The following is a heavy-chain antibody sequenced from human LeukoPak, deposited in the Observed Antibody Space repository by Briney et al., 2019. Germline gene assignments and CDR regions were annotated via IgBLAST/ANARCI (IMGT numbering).Heavy chain of an antibody. D-gene: IGHD6-6*01. CDR3: AKGLSSSSKFDY. CDR1: GFTFSSYG. J-gene: IGHJ4*02. V-gene: IGHV3-33*06. CDR2: IWYDGSNK. Sequence: GRSLRLSCAASGFTFSSYGMHWVRQAPGKGLEWVAVIWYDGSNKYYADSVKGRFTISRDNSKNTLYLQMNSLRAEDTAVYYCAKGLSSSSKFDYWGQGTLVTVSS.